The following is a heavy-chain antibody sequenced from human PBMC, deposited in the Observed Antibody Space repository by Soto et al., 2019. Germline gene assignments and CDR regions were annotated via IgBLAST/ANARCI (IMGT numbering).Heavy chain of an antibody. J-gene: IGHJ4*02. V-gene: IGHV3-30*18. CDR1: GFTFSSYG. CDR2: ISYDGSNK. Sequence: QVQLVESGGGVVQPGRSLRLSCAASGFTFSSYGMHWVRQAPGKGLEWVAVISYDGSNKYYADSVKGRFTISRDNSKNTLYLQMNSLRAEDTAVYYCAKDHVSPRALRFRLAYWGQGTLVTVSS. D-gene: IGHD3-16*01. CDR3: AKDHVSPRALRFRLAY.